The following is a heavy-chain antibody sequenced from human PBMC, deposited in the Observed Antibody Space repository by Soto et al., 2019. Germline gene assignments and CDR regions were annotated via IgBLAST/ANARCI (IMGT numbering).Heavy chain of an antibody. CDR3: ARARATVTLREFAFDI. D-gene: IGHD4-17*01. V-gene: IGHV3-23*01. J-gene: IGHJ3*02. Sequence: GGSLRLSCAASGFTFSSYAMSWVRQAPGKGLEWVSAISGSGGSTYYADSVKGRFTISRDNSKNTLYLQMNSLRAEDTAVYYCARARATVTLREFAFDIWGQGTMVTVSS. CDR1: GFTFSSYA. CDR2: ISGSGGST.